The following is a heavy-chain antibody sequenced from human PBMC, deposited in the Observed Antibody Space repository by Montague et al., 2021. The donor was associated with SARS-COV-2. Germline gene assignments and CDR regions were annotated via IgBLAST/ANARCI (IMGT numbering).Heavy chain of an antibody. V-gene: IGHV4-4*02. CDR2: IYYTGNT. CDR1: DGSISSPNW. Sequence: SETLSLTCAVSDGSISSPNWWNWVRQPPGKGLEWIGEIYYTGNTNYNPSLKSRVAIFVDTSKNQFSLKLSSVTAADTAVYYYASPTYYYDSSGSDAFDIWGQGTMVTVSS. CDR3: ASPTYYYDSSGSDAFDI. D-gene: IGHD3-22*01. J-gene: IGHJ3*02.